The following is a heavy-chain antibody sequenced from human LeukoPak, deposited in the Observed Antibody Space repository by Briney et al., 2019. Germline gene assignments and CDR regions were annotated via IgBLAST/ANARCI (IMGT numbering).Heavy chain of an antibody. J-gene: IGHJ5*02. CDR2: INPRGDAT. Sequence: ASVKVSCKASGYTSRYVFTTYPLHWVRQAPGQGLEWMGVINPRGDATIYAQKFQGRVTMASDSSTTTVYMELSSLKSEDTGLYYCARKWSSRDWFDPWGQGTLVTVSS. CDR3: ARKWSSRDWFDP. CDR1: GYTSRYVFTTYP. D-gene: IGHD2-8*01. V-gene: IGHV1-46*01.